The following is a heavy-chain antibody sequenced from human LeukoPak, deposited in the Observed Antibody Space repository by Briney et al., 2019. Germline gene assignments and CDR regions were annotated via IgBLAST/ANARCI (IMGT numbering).Heavy chain of an antibody. J-gene: IGHJ6*02. CDR2: IKQDGSEK. CDR3: ARVNSSSWLYYYYYGMDV. V-gene: IGHV3-7*03. Sequence: GGSLRLSCAASGFTFSSYWMSWVRQAPGKGLEWVASIKQDGSEKYYVDSVKGRFTISRDNAKNSLYLQMNSLRAEDTAVYYCARVNSSSWLYYYYYGMDVWGQGTTVTVSS. D-gene: IGHD6-13*01. CDR1: GFTFSSYW.